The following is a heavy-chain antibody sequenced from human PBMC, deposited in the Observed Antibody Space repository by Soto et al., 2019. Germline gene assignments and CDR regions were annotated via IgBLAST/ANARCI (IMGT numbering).Heavy chain of an antibody. CDR1: GFTFSSYA. D-gene: IGHD6-25*01. Sequence: GGSLRLSCAASGFTFSSYAMHWVRQAPGKGLEWVAVISYDGSNKYYAYSVKGRFTISRDNSKNTLYLQMNSLRAEDTAVYYCARHSTGEDVWGQGTTVTVSS. CDR2: ISYDGSNK. CDR3: ARHSTGEDV. J-gene: IGHJ6*02. V-gene: IGHV3-30-3*01.